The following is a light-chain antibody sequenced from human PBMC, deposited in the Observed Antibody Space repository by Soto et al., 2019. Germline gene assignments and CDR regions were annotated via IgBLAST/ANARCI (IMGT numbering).Light chain of an antibody. CDR2: NNI. CDR3: QSYDTMLSGPGV. CDR1: SFNIGAGYD. Sequence: QSVLTQPPSVSGAPGQRVTISCTGSSFNIGAGYDVHWYQQLPGTAPKLLIYNNINRPSGVPDRFSGSKSGTSASLAITGLQPEDEADYYCQSYDTMLSGPGVLGGGTKLTVL. V-gene: IGLV1-40*01. J-gene: IGLJ2*01.